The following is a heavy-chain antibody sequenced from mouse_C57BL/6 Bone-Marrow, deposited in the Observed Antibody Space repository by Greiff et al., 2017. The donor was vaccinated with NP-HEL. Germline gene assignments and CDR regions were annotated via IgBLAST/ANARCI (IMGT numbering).Heavy chain of an antibody. CDR1: GFTFSDYY. CDR3: AREGGLRRRTYAMGY. V-gene: IGHV5-16*01. D-gene: IGHD2-4*01. J-gene: IGHJ4*01. CDR2: INSDGSST. Sequence: DVMLVESEGGLVQPGSSMKLSCTASGFTFSDYYMAWVRQVPEKGLEWVANINSDGSSTYYLDSLKSSFIISRDNAKNILYLQMRSLKSEDTATYYCAREGGLRRRTYAMGYWGQGTSVTVSS.